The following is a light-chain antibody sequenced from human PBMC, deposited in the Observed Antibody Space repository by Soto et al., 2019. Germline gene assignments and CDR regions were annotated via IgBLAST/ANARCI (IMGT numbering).Light chain of an antibody. CDR2: GAS. CDR3: QQYGSSPQT. Sequence: EIVLTQSPGTLSLSPGERATLSCRASQSVTSTYLAWYQQKPGQAPRLLIYGASSRATGIPDRFSGSGSGTDFTLTIRRLESEDFAVYYCQQYGSSPQTFGQGTKVEI. CDR1: QSVTSTY. J-gene: IGKJ1*01. V-gene: IGKV3-20*01.